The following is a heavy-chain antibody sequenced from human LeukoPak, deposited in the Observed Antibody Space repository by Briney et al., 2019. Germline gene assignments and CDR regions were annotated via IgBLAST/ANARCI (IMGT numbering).Heavy chain of an antibody. D-gene: IGHD3-9*01. CDR2: ISWNSGSI. V-gene: IGHV3-9*01. CDR3: AKDANYDILTGYYFDY. Sequence: SGGSLRLSCAASGFTFDDYAMHWVRQAPGKGLEWVSGISWNSGSIGYADSVKGRFTISRDNAKNSLYLQMNSLRAEDTALYYCAKDANYDILTGYYFDYWGQGTLVTVSS. CDR1: GFTFDDYA. J-gene: IGHJ4*02.